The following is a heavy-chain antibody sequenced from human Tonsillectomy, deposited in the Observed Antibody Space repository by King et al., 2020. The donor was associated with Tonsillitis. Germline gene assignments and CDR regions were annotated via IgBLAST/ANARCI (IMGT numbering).Heavy chain of an antibody. CDR1: GYTFTGYY. Sequence: QLVQSGAEVKKPGASVKVSCKASGYTFTGYYMHWVRQAPGQGLEWMGXXNPNSGXTNYAQKFQGRVTMTRDTSISTAYMELSRLRSDDTAVYYCARATYYYDSIYWFDPWGQGTLVTVSS. V-gene: IGHV1-2*02. CDR3: ARATYYYDSIYWFDP. CDR2: XNPNSGXT. J-gene: IGHJ5*02. D-gene: IGHD3-22*01.